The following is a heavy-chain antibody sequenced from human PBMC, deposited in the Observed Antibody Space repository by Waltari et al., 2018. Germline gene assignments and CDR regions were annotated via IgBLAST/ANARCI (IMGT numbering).Heavy chain of an antibody. J-gene: IGHJ6*02. CDR2: MNPNSGNT. CDR1: GSTFTSYA. D-gene: IGHD5-12*01. V-gene: IGHV1-8*01. Sequence: QVQLVQSGAEVKKPGASVKVSCKASGSTFTSYAIHWVRQATGHGLEWMGWMNPNSGNTGYAQKFQGRVTMTRNTSISTAYMELSSLRSEETAVYYCARGLVATPRPYYYYYGMDVWGQGTTVTVSS. CDR3: ARGLVATPRPYYYYYGMDV.